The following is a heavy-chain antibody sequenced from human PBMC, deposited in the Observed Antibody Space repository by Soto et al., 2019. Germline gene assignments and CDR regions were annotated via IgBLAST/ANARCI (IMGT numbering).Heavy chain of an antibody. Sequence: EVQLVESGGGLVQPGESLRLSCAAYGFTFSYYWMHWVRQATGKGLVWVSRIHSDGSSTIYADSVKGRFTISRDNARNKLYLQMNSLRGEDTAVYYCARGDRGAFDLLCQGTAGTVSS. CDR2: IHSDGSST. CDR3: ARGDRGAFDL. V-gene: IGHV3-74*01. J-gene: IGHJ3*01. D-gene: IGHD1-26*01. CDR1: GFTFSYYW.